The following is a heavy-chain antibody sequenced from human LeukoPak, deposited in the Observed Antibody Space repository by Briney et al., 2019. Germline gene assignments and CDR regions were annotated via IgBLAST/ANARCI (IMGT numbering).Heavy chain of an antibody. D-gene: IGHD3-22*01. Sequence: GGSLRLSCAASRFTFSSYEMNWVRQAPGKGLEWVSYISSSGSTIYYADSVRGRFTISRDNAKNSLYLQMNSLRAEDTAVYYCARDGYYYDSSGYYSYYFDYWGQGTLVTVSS. V-gene: IGHV3-48*03. CDR1: RFTFSSYE. CDR2: ISSSGSTI. J-gene: IGHJ4*02. CDR3: ARDGYYYDSSGYYSYYFDY.